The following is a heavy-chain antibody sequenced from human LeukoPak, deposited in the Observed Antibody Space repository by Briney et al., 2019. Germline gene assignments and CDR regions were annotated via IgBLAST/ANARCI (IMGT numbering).Heavy chain of an antibody. Sequence: GASVKVSCKASGYSFTSHYMHWVRQAPGQGLEWLGLINPTGTSTLYARKFQGRVTMTRDMSTTTDYMELSSLRSEDTAVYYCATLNYYDSSGYYEGSPQDYWGQGTLVTVSS. CDR1: GYSFTSHY. D-gene: IGHD3-22*01. J-gene: IGHJ4*02. CDR2: INPTGTST. CDR3: ATLNYYDSSGYYEGSPQDY. V-gene: IGHV1-46*01.